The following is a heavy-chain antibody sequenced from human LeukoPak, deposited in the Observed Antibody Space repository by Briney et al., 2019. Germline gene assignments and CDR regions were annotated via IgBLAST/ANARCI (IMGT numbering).Heavy chain of an antibody. V-gene: IGHV4-39*01. CDR1: GGSIRSSSYY. D-gene: IGHD6-6*01. CDR2: IYYTGTT. J-gene: IGHJ4*02. Sequence: SETLSLTCTVFGGSIRSSSYYWGWIRQPPGKGLEWIGSIYYTGTTYYNPSLKSRVTISVDMSNNEFSLKLTSVTAADTAVYYCVKGAARPDYWGQGTLVTVSS. CDR3: VKGAARPDY.